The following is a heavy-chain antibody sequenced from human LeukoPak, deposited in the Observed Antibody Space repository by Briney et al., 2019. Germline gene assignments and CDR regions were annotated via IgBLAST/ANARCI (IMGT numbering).Heavy chain of an antibody. Sequence: ASVKVSCKASGYTFTVYNIHWVRHAARQGLGWMGWINPNSGGTNYAQKFQGRVTMTRDTSISTAYMELSRLRSDDTAVYYCPRDDFGYSSGWFHYWGQGTLVTVSS. CDR1: GYTFTVYN. J-gene: IGHJ4*02. D-gene: IGHD6-19*01. CDR2: INPNSGGT. V-gene: IGHV1-2*02. CDR3: PRDDFGYSSGWFHY.